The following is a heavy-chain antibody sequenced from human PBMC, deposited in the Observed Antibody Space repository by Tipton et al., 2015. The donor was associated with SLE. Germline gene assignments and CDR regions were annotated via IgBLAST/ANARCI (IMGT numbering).Heavy chain of an antibody. CDR1: GGSFSGYY. V-gene: IGHV4-34*01. J-gene: IGHJ4*02. D-gene: IGHD6-13*01. CDR2: INHSGST. Sequence: TLSLTCAVYGGSFSGYYWSWIRQPPGKGLEWIGEINHSGSTNYNPSLKSRVTISVDTSKNQFSLKLSSVTAADTAVYYCARALAAGKDCWSQGTLVTVSS. CDR3: ARALAAGKDC.